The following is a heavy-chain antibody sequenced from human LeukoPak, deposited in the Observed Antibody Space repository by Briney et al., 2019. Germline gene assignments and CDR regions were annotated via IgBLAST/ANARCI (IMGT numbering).Heavy chain of an antibody. CDR3: ARWLQLMDAFDI. CDR1: GGPISSSSYY. CDR2: IYYSGST. Sequence: PSETLSLTCTVSGGPISSSSYYWGWIRQPPGKGLEWIGSIYYSGSTYYNPSLKSRVTISVDTSKNQFSLKLSSVTAADTAVYYCARWLQLMDAFDIWGQGTMVTVSS. J-gene: IGHJ3*02. V-gene: IGHV4-39*01. D-gene: IGHD5-24*01.